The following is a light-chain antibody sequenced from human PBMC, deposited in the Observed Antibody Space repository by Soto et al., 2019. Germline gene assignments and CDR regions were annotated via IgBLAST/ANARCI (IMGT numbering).Light chain of an antibody. CDR2: GAS. V-gene: IGKV3-20*01. CDR3: QQHGTSPYT. Sequence: PGERATLSCWASQSLRSXYLAXYQXKXGXXXRXXXFGASRRATGIPDRFNGSGYGTDFILTISRLEPEDVAVYYCQQHGTSPYTFGQGKRLEIK. CDR1: QSLRSXY. J-gene: IGKJ5*01.